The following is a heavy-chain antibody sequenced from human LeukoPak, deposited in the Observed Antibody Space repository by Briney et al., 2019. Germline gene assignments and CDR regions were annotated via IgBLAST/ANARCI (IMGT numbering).Heavy chain of an antibody. Sequence: GGSLRLSCAASGFTFSSYVMHWVRQAPGKGLEWVAFIRYDGSNKYYADSVKGRFTISRDNSKNTLYLQMNSLRAEDTAVYYCARNQAAAGPVPTRYMDVWGKGTTVTVSS. CDR2: IRYDGSNK. V-gene: IGHV3-30*02. J-gene: IGHJ6*03. CDR3: ARNQAAAGPVPTRYMDV. CDR1: GFTFSSYV. D-gene: IGHD6-13*01.